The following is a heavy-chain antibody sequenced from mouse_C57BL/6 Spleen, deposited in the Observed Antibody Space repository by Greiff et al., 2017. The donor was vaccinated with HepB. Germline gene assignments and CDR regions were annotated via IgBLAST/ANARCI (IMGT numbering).Heavy chain of an antibody. CDR1: GYTFTDYN. CDR2: INPNNGGT. J-gene: IGHJ1*03. D-gene: IGHD2-1*01. Sequence: EVQLVESGPELVKPGASVKMSCKASGYTFTDYNMHWVKQSHGRSLEWIGYINPNNGGTSYNQKFKGKATLTENKSSSTAYMELRNLTSEDSAVYYCASYGNLRYFDVWGTGTTVTVSS. V-gene: IGHV1-22*01. CDR3: ASYGNLRYFDV.